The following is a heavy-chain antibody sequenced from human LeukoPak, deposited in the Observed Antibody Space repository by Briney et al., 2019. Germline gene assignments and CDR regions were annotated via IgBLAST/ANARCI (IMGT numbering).Heavy chain of an antibody. CDR3: ARGRTWIQLPFDY. CDR1: GYSFTSYW. Sequence: GESLKISCKGSGYSFTSYWIGWVRQMPGKGLEWMGIIDPGDSDTRYSPSFQGQVTISADKSISTAYLQWSSLKASDTAMYYCARGRTWIQLPFDYWGQGTLVTVSS. D-gene: IGHD5-18*01. J-gene: IGHJ4*02. V-gene: IGHV5-51*01. CDR2: IDPGDSDT.